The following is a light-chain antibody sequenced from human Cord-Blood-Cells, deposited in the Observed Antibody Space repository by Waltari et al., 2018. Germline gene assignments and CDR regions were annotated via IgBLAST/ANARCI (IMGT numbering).Light chain of an antibody. CDR1: KSISIY. CDR2: AAS. J-gene: IGKJ1*01. Sequence: DIQMTQSPSSLSASVGDRVTITCPASKSISIYFNWYQQKPGKAPKLLFYAASSLQSGVPSRFRGSGSGTDFTLTISSLQPEDFASYYCQQSYRTPWTFGQGTKVEIK. V-gene: IGKV1-39*01. CDR3: QQSYRTPWT.